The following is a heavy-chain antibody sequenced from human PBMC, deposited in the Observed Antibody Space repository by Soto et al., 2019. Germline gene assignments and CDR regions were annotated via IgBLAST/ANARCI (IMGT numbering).Heavy chain of an antibody. CDR3: ARDVSLNYYDSTYYYYAMDV. Sequence: QVQLLQSGAEGKIPGSSVKVSCKASGDTFSSQAFSWVRLVPGQGLEWMGVIIPFFGATNYAQKFQGRITITADESTSTVYMELSSLRSEDTAVYYCARDVSLNYYDSTYYYYAMDVWGQGTTVTVTS. J-gene: IGHJ6*02. D-gene: IGHD3-22*01. CDR1: GDTFSSQA. V-gene: IGHV1-69*01. CDR2: IIPFFGAT.